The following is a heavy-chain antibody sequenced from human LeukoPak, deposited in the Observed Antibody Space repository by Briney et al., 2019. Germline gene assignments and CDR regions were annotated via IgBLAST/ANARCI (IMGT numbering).Heavy chain of an antibody. V-gene: IGHV1-8*01. J-gene: IGHJ5*02. CDR1: GYTFTNYD. D-gene: IGHD3-10*01. CDR2: MNPNSGNT. CDR3: ARVSDYYAGFDP. Sequence: ASVTVSFKASGYTFTNYDINWVRQATGQGLEWMGWMNPNSGNTGYAQKFQGRVTMTRNTSISTAYMELSSLRSEDTAVYYCARVSDYYAGFDPWGQGTLVTVSS.